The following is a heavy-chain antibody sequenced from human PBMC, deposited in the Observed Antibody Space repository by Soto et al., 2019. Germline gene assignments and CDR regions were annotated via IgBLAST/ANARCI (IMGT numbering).Heavy chain of an antibody. CDR3: ARVARESDAFDI. Sequence: QVQLVESGGGVVQPGRSLRLSCAASGFTFSSYGMHWVRQAPGKGLEWVAVIWYDGSIKYYADSVKGRFTISRDNSKNTLYLQMNSLRAEDTAVYYCARVARESDAFDIWGQGTMVTVSS. V-gene: IGHV3-33*01. CDR1: GFTFSSYG. J-gene: IGHJ3*02. CDR2: IWYDGSIK. D-gene: IGHD3-10*01.